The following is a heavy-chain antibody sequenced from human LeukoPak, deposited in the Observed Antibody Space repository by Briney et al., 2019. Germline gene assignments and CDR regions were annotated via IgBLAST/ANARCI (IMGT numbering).Heavy chain of an antibody. D-gene: IGHD6-13*01. Sequence: GGSLRLSCAASGFTFSSYGMHWVRQAPGKGLEWVAFIRYDGSNKYYADSVKGRFTLSRDNSKNTLYLQMNSLRAEDSAVYYCAKTPYSLDYFDYWGQGNLVTVSS. CDR3: AKTPYSLDYFDY. V-gene: IGHV3-30*02. CDR2: IRYDGSNK. J-gene: IGHJ4*02. CDR1: GFTFSSYG.